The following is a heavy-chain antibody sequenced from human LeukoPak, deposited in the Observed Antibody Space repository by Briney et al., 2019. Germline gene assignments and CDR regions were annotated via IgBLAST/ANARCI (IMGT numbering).Heavy chain of an antibody. CDR1: GVTFSSYT. CDR2: IIPILGIA. J-gene: IGHJ4*02. D-gene: IGHD3-22*01. CDR3: ARVGSSGYFPTLDY. Sequence: ASVKVSCKASGVTFSSYTMSWVRQAPGQGLEWMGRIIPILGIANYAQKFQGRVTITADKSTSTAYMELSSLRSEDTAVYYCARVGSSGYFPTLDYWGQGTLVTVSS. V-gene: IGHV1-69*02.